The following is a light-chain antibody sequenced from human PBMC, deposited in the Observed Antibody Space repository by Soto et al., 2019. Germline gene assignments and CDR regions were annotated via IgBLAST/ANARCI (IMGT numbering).Light chain of an antibody. CDR1: QCVSSN. Sequence: EIVMTQSPATLSVSPGERATLSCRASQCVSSNLAWYQQKPGQAPRLLIYGASTRATGIPARFSGSGSGTEFTFTISSLQSEDFAVYYCQQHNGWPLTFGGGTKVEI. V-gene: IGKV3D-15*01. CDR3: QQHNGWPLT. CDR2: GAS. J-gene: IGKJ4*01.